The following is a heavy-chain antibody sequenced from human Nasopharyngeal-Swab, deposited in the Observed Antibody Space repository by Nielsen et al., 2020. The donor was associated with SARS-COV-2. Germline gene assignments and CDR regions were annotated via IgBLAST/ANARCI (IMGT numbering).Heavy chain of an antibody. V-gene: IGHV4-31*02. CDR2: IYYSGST. J-gene: IGHJ6*02. D-gene: IGHD7-27*01. Sequence: WIRQPPGKGLEWIGYIYYSGSTYYNPSLKSRVTTSVDTSKNQFSLKLSSVTAADTAVYYCARQPTLITGDEFLVYYYYGMDVWGQGTTVTVSS. CDR3: ARQPTLITGDEFLVYYYYGMDV.